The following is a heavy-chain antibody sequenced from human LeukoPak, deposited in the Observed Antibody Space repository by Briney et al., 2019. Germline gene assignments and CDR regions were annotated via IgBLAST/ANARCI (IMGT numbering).Heavy chain of an antibody. V-gene: IGHV3-48*01. CDR1: GFTFSSYE. CDR2: ISSSSSTI. Sequence: PGGSLRLSCAASGFTFSSYEMNWVRQAPGKGLEWVSYISSSSSTIYYADSVKGRFTISRDNAKNSLYLQMNSLSAEDTAVYYCARDRHRRYCSSTSCPGSAFDIWGQGTMVTVSS. D-gene: IGHD2-2*01. J-gene: IGHJ3*02. CDR3: ARDRHRRYCSSTSCPGSAFDI.